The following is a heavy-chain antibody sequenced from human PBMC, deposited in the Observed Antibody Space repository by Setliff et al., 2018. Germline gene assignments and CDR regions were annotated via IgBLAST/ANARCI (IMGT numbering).Heavy chain of an antibody. CDR1: GGSFSGYY. D-gene: IGHD3-22*01. V-gene: IGHV4-34*01. Sequence: SETLSLTCAVYGGSFSGYYWSWIRQPPGKGLEWIGEINHSGSTYYHPSLKSRVTISVDTSKNQFSLKLSSVTAADTAVFYCARLSGYYFDYWGQGTLVTAPQ. J-gene: IGHJ4*02. CDR2: INHSGST. CDR3: ARLSGYYFDY.